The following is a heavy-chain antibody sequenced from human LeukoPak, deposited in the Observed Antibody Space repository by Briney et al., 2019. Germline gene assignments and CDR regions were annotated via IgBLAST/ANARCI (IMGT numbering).Heavy chain of an antibody. V-gene: IGHV3-30-3*01. CDR1: GFTFSSYA. Sequence: PGGSLRLSCAASGFTFSSYAMHWVRQAPGKGLEWVAVISYDGSNKYYADSVKGRFTISRDNSKNTLYLQMNSLRAEDTAVYYCATTYYYDSSGYGSQYFQHWGQGTLVTVPS. J-gene: IGHJ1*01. CDR3: ATTYYYDSSGYGSQYFQH. CDR2: ISYDGSNK. D-gene: IGHD3-22*01.